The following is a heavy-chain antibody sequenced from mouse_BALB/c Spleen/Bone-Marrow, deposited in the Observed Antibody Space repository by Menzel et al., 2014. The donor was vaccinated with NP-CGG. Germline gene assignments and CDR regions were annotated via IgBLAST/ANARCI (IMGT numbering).Heavy chain of an antibody. Sequence: VKLMESGAEFVKPGASVKLSCKASGYTFTSYWMHWVKQRPGQGLEWIGEIDPSDSYTNYNQKFKGKATLTVDKSSSTAYMQLSSLTSEDSAVYYCARRELGPRWFTYWGQGTLVTVSA. CDR2: IDPSDSYT. V-gene: IGHV1-69*02. D-gene: IGHD3-1*01. J-gene: IGHJ3*01. CDR3: ARRELGPRWFTY. CDR1: GYTFTSYW.